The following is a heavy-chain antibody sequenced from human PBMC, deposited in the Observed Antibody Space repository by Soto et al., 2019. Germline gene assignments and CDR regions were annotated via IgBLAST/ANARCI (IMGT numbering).Heavy chain of an antibody. CDR1: GFTFINYG. Sequence: GWSLRLSCAASGFTFINYGMHWVRQAPGKGLEWVAIIWHDGNNKYCADSVRGRFIISRDNSKNRLYLQMNSLRAEDTAVYYCASDLVGASDSYGLDVWGQGTPVTVSS. J-gene: IGHJ6*02. D-gene: IGHD1-26*01. V-gene: IGHV3-33*01. CDR2: IWHDGNNK. CDR3: ASDLVGASDSYGLDV.